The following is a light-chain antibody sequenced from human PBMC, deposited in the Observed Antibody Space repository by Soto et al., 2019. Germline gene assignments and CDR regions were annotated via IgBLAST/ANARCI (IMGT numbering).Light chain of an antibody. Sequence: DIQMTQSPSTLSASVGDRVTITCRASQSINNWLAWYQQKPGRAPKLLIYQASSIESGVPSRFSGSGSGTEFALTISSLQPDDFATYYCQQYNSYPWTFGQGAKVEIK. CDR2: QAS. J-gene: IGKJ1*01. CDR1: QSINNW. V-gene: IGKV1-5*03. CDR3: QQYNSYPWT.